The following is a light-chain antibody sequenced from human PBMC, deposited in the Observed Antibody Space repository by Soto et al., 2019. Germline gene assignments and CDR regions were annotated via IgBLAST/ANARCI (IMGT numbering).Light chain of an antibody. CDR2: TNN. J-gene: IGLJ3*02. Sequence: QSVLTQPPSASGTPGQRVTISCSGSSSNIGSNTINWYQQLPGTAPKLLIYTNNQRPSGVPDRFSGSKSGTSASLAISGLQSDDEADYYCAAWEDSLNGWVFGGGTKVTVL. CDR3: AAWEDSLNGWV. CDR1: SSNIGSNT. V-gene: IGLV1-44*01.